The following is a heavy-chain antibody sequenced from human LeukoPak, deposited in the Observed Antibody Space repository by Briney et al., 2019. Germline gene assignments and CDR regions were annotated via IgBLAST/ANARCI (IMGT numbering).Heavy chain of an antibody. CDR3: ARSRWLQSSYFDY. Sequence: PSETLSLTCAVYGGSFSDYYWSWIRQPPGKGLEWIGEINHSGYTNYNPSLKSRVTISVDTSKNQFSLKLSSVTAADTAVYYCARSRWLQSSYFDYWGQGTLVTVSS. V-gene: IGHV4-34*01. CDR2: INHSGYT. J-gene: IGHJ4*02. CDR1: GGSFSDYY. D-gene: IGHD5-12*01.